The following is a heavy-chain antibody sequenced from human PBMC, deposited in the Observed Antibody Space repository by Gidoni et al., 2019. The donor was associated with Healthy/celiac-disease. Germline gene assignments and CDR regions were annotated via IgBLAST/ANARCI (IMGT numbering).Heavy chain of an antibody. CDR1: GGSISSYY. J-gene: IGHJ2*01. Sequence: QVQLQESGPGLVKPSETLSLTCTVSGGSISSYYWSWIRQPPGKGLEWIGYIYYSGSTTYNPSLKSRVTISVDTSKNQFSLKLSSVTAADTAVYYCARHAWYFDLWGRGTLVTVSS. V-gene: IGHV4-59*08. CDR3: ARHAWYFDL. CDR2: IYYSGST.